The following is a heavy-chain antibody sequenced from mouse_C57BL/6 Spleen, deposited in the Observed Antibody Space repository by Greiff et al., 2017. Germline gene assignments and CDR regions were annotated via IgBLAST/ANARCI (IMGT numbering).Heavy chain of an antibody. V-gene: IGHV1-69*01. CDR3: ARIVYYDYGGYYFDY. J-gene: IGHJ2*01. CDR1: GYTFTSYW. Sequence: VQLQQPGAELVMPGASVKLSCKASGYTFTSYWMHWVKQRPGQGLEWIGEIDPSDSYTNYNQTFTCKSTLTVDKSSSAAYMQLSSLTSEDSAVYYCARIVYYDYGGYYFDYWGQGTTLTVSS. D-gene: IGHD2-4*01. CDR2: IDPSDSYT.